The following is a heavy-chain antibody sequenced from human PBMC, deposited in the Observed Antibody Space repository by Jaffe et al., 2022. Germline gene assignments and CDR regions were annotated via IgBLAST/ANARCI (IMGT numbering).Heavy chain of an antibody. D-gene: IGHD4-17*01. V-gene: IGHV3-30*02. J-gene: IGHJ4*02. CDR2: IRYDGSNK. CDR1: GFTFSSYG. Sequence: QVQLVESGGGVVQPGGSLRLSCAASGFTFSSYGMHWVRQAPGKGLEWVAFIRYDGSNKYYADSVKGRFTISRDNSKNTLYLQMNSLRAEDTAVYYCAKDDYGDGYYFDYWGQGTLVTVSS. CDR3: AKDDYGDGYYFDY.